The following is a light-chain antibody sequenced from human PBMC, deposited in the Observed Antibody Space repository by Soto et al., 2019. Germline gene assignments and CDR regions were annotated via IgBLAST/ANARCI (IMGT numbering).Light chain of an antibody. Sequence: TVMTQSPATQSVSPGERATLSCRASQSVYSSLAWYQQKPGQAPRLLIYGASTRATGIPARFSGSGSGTEFTLTISRLQSEDFAVYYCQQYNNWPPWTFGQGTKVDIK. J-gene: IGKJ1*01. CDR2: GAS. CDR3: QQYNNWPPWT. V-gene: IGKV3-15*01. CDR1: QSVYSS.